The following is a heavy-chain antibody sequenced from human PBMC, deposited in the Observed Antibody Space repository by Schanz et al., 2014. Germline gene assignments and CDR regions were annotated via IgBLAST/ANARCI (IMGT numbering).Heavy chain of an antibody. CDR3: AKGMGYCSGGTCYDYYYYGLDV. Sequence: QVQLVESGGGVVQPGRSLRLSCAASGFTFSSYAMHWVRQAPGKGLEWVAVIYSGIGAYYADSVKDRFTVSRDNSENTLYLQMNSLSADDTAVFYCAKGMGYCSGGTCYDYYYYGLDVWGQGTTVTVSS. D-gene: IGHD2-15*01. CDR1: GFTFSSYA. V-gene: IGHV3-NL1*01. CDR2: IYSGIGA. J-gene: IGHJ6*02.